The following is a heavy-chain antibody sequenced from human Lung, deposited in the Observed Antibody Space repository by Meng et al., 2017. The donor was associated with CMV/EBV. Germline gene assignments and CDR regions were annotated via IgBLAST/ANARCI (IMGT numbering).Heavy chain of an antibody. CDR2: IEGSNDNT. V-gene: IGHV3-23*01. CDR3: AKDIFRWAFDY. Sequence: EVLLCVSGGCLGQLGGSLVLSCAAYGFSHSHKAMSWDRQAPGKGLEWVSAIEGSNDNTHYADSVKGRFAISRDASTNTLYLQMNNLRAEDTAIYYCAKDIFRWAFDYWGHGTLVTVSS. D-gene: IGHD1-26*01. CDR1: GFSHSHKA. J-gene: IGHJ4*01.